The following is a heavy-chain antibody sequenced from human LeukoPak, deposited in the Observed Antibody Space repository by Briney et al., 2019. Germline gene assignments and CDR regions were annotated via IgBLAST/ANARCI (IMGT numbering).Heavy chain of an antibody. J-gene: IGHJ4*02. V-gene: IGHV3-23*01. D-gene: IGHD6-19*01. Sequence: GGSLRLSCAASGFTFSSYAMSWVRQAPGKGLEWVSAISTGGTTYYAGSVKGRFTISRDNSKNTVNLQANSLRAEDTALYYCAKTEREGTGWYGKNDYWGQGTLVTVSS. CDR1: GFTFSSYA. CDR3: AKTEREGTGWYGKNDY. CDR2: ISTGGTT.